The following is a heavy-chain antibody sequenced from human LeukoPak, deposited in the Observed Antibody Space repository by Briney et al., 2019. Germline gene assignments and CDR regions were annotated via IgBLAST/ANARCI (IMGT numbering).Heavy chain of an antibody. D-gene: IGHD2-15*01. Sequence: SETLSLTCTVSGGSISSYYWSWIRQPAGKGLEWIGRIYTSGSTNYNPSLKSRVTTSVDTSKNQFSLKLSSVTAVDTAVYYCARVPQYCTGGSCYPTYSFDYWGQGTLVTVSS. CDR2: IYTSGST. J-gene: IGHJ4*02. CDR3: ARVPQYCTGGSCYPTYSFDY. CDR1: GGSISSYY. V-gene: IGHV4-4*07.